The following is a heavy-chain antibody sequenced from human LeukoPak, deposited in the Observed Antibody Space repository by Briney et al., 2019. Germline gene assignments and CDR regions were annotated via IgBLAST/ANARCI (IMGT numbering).Heavy chain of an antibody. CDR1: GFTFSSYG. CDR2: ISYDGSNK. V-gene: IGHV3-30*18. D-gene: IGHD6-13*01. CDR3: AKDFLSGGSSWYSDAFDI. J-gene: IGHJ3*02. Sequence: QPGRSLRLSCAASGFTFSSYGMRWVRQAPGKGLEWVAVISYDGSNKYYADSVKGRFTISRDNSKNTLYLQMNSLRAEDTAVYYCAKDFLSGGSSWYSDAFDIWGQGTMVTVSS.